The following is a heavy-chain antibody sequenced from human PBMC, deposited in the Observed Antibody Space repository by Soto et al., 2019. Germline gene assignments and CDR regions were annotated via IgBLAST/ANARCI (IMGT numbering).Heavy chain of an antibody. D-gene: IGHD1-26*01. J-gene: IGHJ4*02. CDR3: VQWGTDFDY. CDR1: GGSFSGYY. CDR2: INHSGST. V-gene: IGHV4-34*01. Sequence: SETLSLTCAVYGGSFSGYYWSWIRQPPGKGLEWIGEINHSGSTNYNPSLKSRVTISVDTSKNQFSLKLSSVTAADTAVYYCVQWGTDFDYWGQGTLVTVSS.